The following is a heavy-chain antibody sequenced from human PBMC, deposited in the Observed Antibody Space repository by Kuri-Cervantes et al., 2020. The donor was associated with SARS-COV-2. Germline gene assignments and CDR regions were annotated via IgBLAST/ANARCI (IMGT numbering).Heavy chain of an antibody. CDR1: GFTFDDYA. V-gene: IGHV3-9*01. Sequence: SLKISCAASGFTFDDYAMYWVRQAPGKGLEWVSGISWNSGSIGYADSVKGQFTISRDNAKNSLYLQMNSLRAEDTALYYCARDRPFLDWGQGTLVTVSS. J-gene: IGHJ4*02. D-gene: IGHD2/OR15-2a*01. CDR3: ARDRPFLD. CDR2: ISWNSGSI.